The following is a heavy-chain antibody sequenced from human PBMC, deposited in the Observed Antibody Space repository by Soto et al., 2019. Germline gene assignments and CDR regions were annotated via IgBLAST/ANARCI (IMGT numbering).Heavy chain of an antibody. Sequence: PGGSLRLSCAASGFTFSDYYMSWIRQAPGKGLEWVSYISSSISYTNYADSVKGRFTISRDNAKNSLYLQMNSLRAEDTAVYYCAGGADGGPTEDAFDIWGQGTMVTVS. CDR1: GFTFSDYY. D-gene: IGHD1-26*01. CDR2: ISSSISYT. CDR3: AGGADGGPTEDAFDI. J-gene: IGHJ3*02. V-gene: IGHV3-11*06.